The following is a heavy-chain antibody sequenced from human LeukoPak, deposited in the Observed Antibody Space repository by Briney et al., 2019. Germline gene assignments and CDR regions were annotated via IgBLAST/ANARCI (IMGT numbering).Heavy chain of an antibody. J-gene: IGHJ4*02. V-gene: IGHV3-66*02. D-gene: IGHD3-3*01. CDR1: GFTVSSNY. Sequence: GGSLRLSCAATGFTVSSNYMSWVRQAPGKGLEWVSVIYSGGSTYYADSVKGRFTISRDNSKNTLYLQMNSLRAEDTAVYYCARDRPDFWSGYSFDYWGQGTLVTVSS. CDR2: IYSGGST. CDR3: ARDRPDFWSGYSFDY.